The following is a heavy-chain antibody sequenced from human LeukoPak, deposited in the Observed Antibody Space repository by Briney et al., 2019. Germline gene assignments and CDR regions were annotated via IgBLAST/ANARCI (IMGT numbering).Heavy chain of an antibody. CDR1: GGSFSGHY. CDR3: ASRESWSARSRIDY. Sequence: SETLSLACAVYGGSFSGHYWSWIRQPPGKGLEWIGEINHSGSTNYNPSLKSRVTISVDTSKNQFSLKLSSVTAADTAVYYCASRESWSARSRIDYWGQGTLVTVSS. D-gene: IGHD3-10*01. CDR2: INHSGST. J-gene: IGHJ4*02. V-gene: IGHV4-34*01.